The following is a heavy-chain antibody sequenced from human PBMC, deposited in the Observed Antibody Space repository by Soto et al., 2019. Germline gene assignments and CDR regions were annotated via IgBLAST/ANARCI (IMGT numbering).Heavy chain of an antibody. CDR2: ISYDGSNK. CDR1: GFTFSSYA. V-gene: IGHV3-30-3*01. D-gene: IGHD3-9*01. CDR3: AREKGDYDILTGYYPNYYYYGMDV. J-gene: IGHJ6*02. Sequence: VQLLESGGGVVQPGRSLRLSCAASGFTFSSYAMHWVRQAPGKGLEWVAVISYDGSNKYYADSVKGRFTISRDNSKNTLYLQMNSLRAEDTAVYYCAREKGDYDILTGYYPNYYYYGMDVWGQGTTVTVSS.